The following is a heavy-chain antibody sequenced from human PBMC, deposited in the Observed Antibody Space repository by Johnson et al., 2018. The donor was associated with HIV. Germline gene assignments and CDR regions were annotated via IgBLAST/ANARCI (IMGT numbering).Heavy chain of an antibody. V-gene: IGHV3-33*08. CDR1: GFTVSSNY. CDR2: IWYDGSNK. Sequence: QVQLVESGGGLIQPGGSLRLSCVGSGFTVSSNYMSWVRQAPGMRLEWVAVIWYDGSNKYYADSVKGRFTISRDNSKNTLYLQMNSLRAEDTAVYYCARDVGDSWLNAFDIWGQGTTVTVSS. D-gene: IGHD2-21*01. J-gene: IGHJ3*02. CDR3: ARDVGDSWLNAFDI.